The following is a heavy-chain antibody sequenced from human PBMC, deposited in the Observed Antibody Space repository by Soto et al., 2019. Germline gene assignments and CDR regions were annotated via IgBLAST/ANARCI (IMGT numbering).Heavy chain of an antibody. J-gene: IGHJ5*02. CDR3: ARLAYSNFLGGLDP. Sequence: QGQLVESGGGVIQPGGSLRLSCAASGFIFSAYGIHWVRQAPGKGLEWVAIVWNDGINKYYADSVKGRFTISRDNFKNTVDLQMKSLRVGDTAVYYCARLAYSNFLGGLDPGGQGTLVTASS. CDR1: GFIFSAYG. V-gene: IGHV3-33*01. CDR2: VWNDGINK. D-gene: IGHD1-26*01.